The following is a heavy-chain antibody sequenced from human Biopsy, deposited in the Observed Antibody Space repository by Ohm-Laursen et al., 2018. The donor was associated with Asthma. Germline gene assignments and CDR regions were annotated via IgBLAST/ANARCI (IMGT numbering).Heavy chain of an antibody. V-gene: IGHV3-30*19. CDR1: GFTFSSYS. CDR3: AREGIAVAHFDY. D-gene: IGHD6-19*01. Sequence: SLRLSCAASGFTFSSYSMNWARQAPGKGLEWVAVISYDGSNKYYADSVKGRFTISRDNSKNTLYLQMNSLRAEDTAVYYCAREGIAVAHFDYWGQGTLVTVSS. CDR2: ISYDGSNK. J-gene: IGHJ4*02.